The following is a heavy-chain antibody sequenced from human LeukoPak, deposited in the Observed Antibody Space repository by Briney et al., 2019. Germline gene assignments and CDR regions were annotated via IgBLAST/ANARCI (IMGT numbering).Heavy chain of an antibody. CDR3: ARRQWLVPYFDY. J-gene: IGHJ4*02. Sequence: PSETLSLTCTVSGGSISSSSYYWGWIRQPPGKGLEWIGSIYYSGSTYYNPSLKSRVTISVDTSKNQFSLKLSSVTAADTAVYYCARRQWLVPYFDYWGQGTLVTVSS. CDR2: IYYSGST. V-gene: IGHV4-39*01. D-gene: IGHD6-19*01. CDR1: GGSISSSSYY.